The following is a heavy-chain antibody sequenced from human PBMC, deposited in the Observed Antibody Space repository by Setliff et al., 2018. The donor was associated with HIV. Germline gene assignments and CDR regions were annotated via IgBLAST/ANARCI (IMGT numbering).Heavy chain of an antibody. Sequence: PSETLSLTCTVSGGSITNYYWSWIRQPPGKGLQWIGYIYTSGSTNYNPSLKSRVTISVDTSKNQFSLKVSSVTAADTAVYYCARRGSYSSPETLWGQGTLVTVAS. J-gene: IGHJ4*02. CDR1: GGSITNYY. D-gene: IGHD1-26*01. CDR2: IYTSGST. V-gene: IGHV4-4*09. CDR3: ARRGSYSSPETL.